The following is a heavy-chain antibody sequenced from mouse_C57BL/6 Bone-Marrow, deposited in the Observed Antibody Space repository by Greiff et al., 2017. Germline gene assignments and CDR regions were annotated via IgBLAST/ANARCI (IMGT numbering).Heavy chain of an antibody. J-gene: IGHJ2*01. CDR3: ARPITTVVATDYFDY. CDR2: IYPRSGNT. CDR1: GYTFTSYG. D-gene: IGHD1-1*01. V-gene: IGHV1-81*01. Sequence: QVQLQQSGAELARPGASVKLSCKASGYTFTSYGISWVKQRTGQGLEWIGEIYPRSGNTYYNEKFKGKATLTADKSSSTAYMELRSLTSEDSAVYFCARPITTVVATDYFDYWGQGTTLTVSS.